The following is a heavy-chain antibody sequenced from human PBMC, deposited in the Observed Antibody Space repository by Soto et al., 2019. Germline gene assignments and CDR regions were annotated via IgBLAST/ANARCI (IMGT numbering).Heavy chain of an antibody. CDR1: GGTFSSYA. CDR2: IIPIFGTA. D-gene: IGHD6-13*01. CDR3: ANSPRLIAAAGTDWFDP. Sequence: ASVKVSCKASGGTFSSYAISWVRQAPGQGLEWMGGIIPIFGTANYAQKFQGRVTITADKSTSTAYMELSSLRSEDTAVYYCANSPRLIAAAGTDWFDPWGQGTLVTVSS. J-gene: IGHJ5*02. V-gene: IGHV1-69*06.